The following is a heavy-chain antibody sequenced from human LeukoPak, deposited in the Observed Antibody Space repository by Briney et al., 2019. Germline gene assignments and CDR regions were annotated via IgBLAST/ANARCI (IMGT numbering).Heavy chain of an antibody. J-gene: IGHJ4*02. Sequence: GGSLRLSCAASGFTFRTYGMHWVRQAPGKGLEWVAFMRYDGSNEYYADSVKGRFTISRDNSKNTLYLQMNSLRAEDTAVYYCAKDYYGSGSLFDYWGQGTLVTVSS. CDR3: AKDYYGSGSLFDY. D-gene: IGHD3-10*01. V-gene: IGHV3-30*02. CDR2: MRYDGSNE. CDR1: GFTFRTYG.